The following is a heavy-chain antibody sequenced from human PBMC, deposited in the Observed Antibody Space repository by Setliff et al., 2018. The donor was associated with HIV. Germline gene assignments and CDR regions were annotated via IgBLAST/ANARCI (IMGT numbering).Heavy chain of an antibody. Sequence: SETLSLTCTVSGGSIRSDSYYWNWIRQPAGEGLEWIERIYSSVNTNYNPSLESRVTISVDTSKDQCSLKLSSATAADTAVYYCAREEKLSAVAGTMYYYYAMDVWGQGTTVTVSS. CDR3: AREEKLSAVAGTMYYYYAMDV. CDR2: IYSSVNT. D-gene: IGHD6-19*01. V-gene: IGHV4-61*02. CDR1: GGSIRSDSYY. J-gene: IGHJ6*02.